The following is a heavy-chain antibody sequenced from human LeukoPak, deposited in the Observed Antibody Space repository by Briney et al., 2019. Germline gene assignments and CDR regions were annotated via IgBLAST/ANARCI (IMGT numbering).Heavy chain of an antibody. CDR2: IHYSGST. CDR1: GGSISSYY. CDR3: ARLSTVTMVRGYYYYYGMDV. Sequence: TSETLSLTCTVSGGSISSYYWSWIRQPPGKGLEWIGYIHYSGSTNYSPSLKSRVTISVDTSKNQFSLKLSSVTAADTAVYYCARLSTVTMVRGYYYYYGMDVWGQGTTVTVSS. V-gene: IGHV4-59*01. D-gene: IGHD4-17*01. J-gene: IGHJ6*02.